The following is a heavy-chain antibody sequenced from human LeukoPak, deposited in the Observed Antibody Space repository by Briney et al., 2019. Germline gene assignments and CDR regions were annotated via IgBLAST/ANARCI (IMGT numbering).Heavy chain of an antibody. J-gene: IGHJ5*02. CDR2: IYYSGST. CDR3: ARDLYDILTGYGWFDP. CDR1: GGSISSYY. Sequence: PSETLSLTCTVSGGSISSYYWSWIRQPPGKGLEWVGYIYYSGSTNYNPSLKNRVTISVDTSKNQFSLKLSSVTVADTAVYYCARDLYDILTGYGWFDPWGQGTLVTVSS. V-gene: IGHV4-59*01. D-gene: IGHD3-9*01.